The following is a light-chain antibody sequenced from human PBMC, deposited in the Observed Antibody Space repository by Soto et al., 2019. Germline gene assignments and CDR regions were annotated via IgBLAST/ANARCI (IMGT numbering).Light chain of an antibody. CDR1: QNVNSN. V-gene: IGKV3-15*01. CDR2: GAS. J-gene: IGKJ1*01. Sequence: LTQSPSTLSVSAGERATLSFRASQNVNSNLGWYQQKPGQVPRLLVYGASTRATGFPARFSGSGSGTEFTLTISRLEPEDFAVYYCQQYGRSGTFGQGSNVDIK. CDR3: QQYGRSGT.